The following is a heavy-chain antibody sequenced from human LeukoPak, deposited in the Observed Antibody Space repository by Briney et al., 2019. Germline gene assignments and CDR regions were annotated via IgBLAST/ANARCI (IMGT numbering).Heavy chain of an antibody. V-gene: IGHV4-34*01. CDR1: GGSFSGYY. Sequence: SETLSLTCAVYGGSFSGYYWSWIRQPLGKGLEWIGEINHSGSTNYNPSLKSRVTISVDTSKNQFSLKLSSVTAADTAVYYCAREYYYDSSGYPHFDYWGQGTLVTVSS. J-gene: IGHJ4*02. CDR3: AREYYYDSSGYPHFDY. D-gene: IGHD3-22*01. CDR2: INHSGST.